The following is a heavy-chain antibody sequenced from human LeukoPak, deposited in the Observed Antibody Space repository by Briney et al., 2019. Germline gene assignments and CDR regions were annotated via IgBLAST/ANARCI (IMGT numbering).Heavy chain of an antibody. J-gene: IGHJ4*02. CDR3: ARGLPWYFDY. CDR2: IYYSGST. CDR1: GGSISSSSYH. Sequence: SETLSLTCTVSGGSISSSSYHWGWIRQPPGKGLEWIGSIYYSGSTYYNPSLKSRVTISVDTSKNQFSLKLSSVTAADTAVYYCARGLPWYFDYWGQGTLVTVSS. V-gene: IGHV4-39*01.